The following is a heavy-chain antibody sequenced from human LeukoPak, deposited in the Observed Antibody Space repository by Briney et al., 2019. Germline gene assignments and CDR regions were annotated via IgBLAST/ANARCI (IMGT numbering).Heavy chain of an antibody. Sequence: VGCLRLSSAPSVFTFSSYAISWGLHAPRKGQGCVSAIIGSGGSTYYADSARGRFTFSRDNPKNTPYLRIDSLRAQDPAFNYVAKASYFSGGSCYFVDYWGQGTLVTVSS. CDR2: IIGSGGST. CDR1: VFTFSSYA. CDR3: AKASYFSGGSCYFVDY. V-gene: IGHV3-23*01. J-gene: IGHJ4*02. D-gene: IGHD2-15*01.